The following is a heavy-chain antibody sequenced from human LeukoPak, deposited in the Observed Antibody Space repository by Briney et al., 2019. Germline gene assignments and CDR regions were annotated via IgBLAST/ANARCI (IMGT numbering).Heavy chain of an antibody. CDR1: GYTFTSYG. Sequence: GASVKVSCKASGYTFTSYGISWVRQAPGQGLEWMGWISAYNGNTNYAQKLQGRVTMTTDTSTSTAYMELRSLRSDDTAVYYCASTYGTMGGFDSHPGAFDIWGQGTMVTVSS. CDR2: ISAYNGNT. CDR3: ASTYGTMGGFDSHPGAFDI. V-gene: IGHV1-18*01. D-gene: IGHD2/OR15-2a*01. J-gene: IGHJ3*02.